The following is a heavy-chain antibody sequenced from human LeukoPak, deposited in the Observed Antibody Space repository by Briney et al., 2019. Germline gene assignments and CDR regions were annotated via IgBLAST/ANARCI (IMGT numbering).Heavy chain of an antibody. CDR1: GGSISSSRYC. D-gene: IGHD3-3*02. J-gene: IGHJ3*02. CDR3: VRPFAYDPFDI. V-gene: IGHV4-39*01. Sequence: SETLSLTCTVSGGSISSSRYCWGWIRQPPGKGLEWIGSIYYSGSTYYNPSLKSRVTISVDTSKNQFSLKLSSVTAADTALYYWVRPFAYDPFDIWGQGTMVTVSS. CDR2: IYYSGST.